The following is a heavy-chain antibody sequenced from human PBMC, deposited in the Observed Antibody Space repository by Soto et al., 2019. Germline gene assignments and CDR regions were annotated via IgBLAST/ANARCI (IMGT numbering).Heavy chain of an antibody. D-gene: IGHD2-15*01. V-gene: IGHV3-30*18. CDR1: GFTFSSYG. J-gene: IGHJ4*02. CDR3: AKDCSGGSCPAHS. Sequence: QVQLVESGGGVVQPGRSLRLSCAASGFTFSSYGMHWVRQAPGKGLEWVAVISYDGSNKYYADSVKGRFTISRDNSKNTLYLQMNSLRAEDTAVYYCAKDCSGGSCPAHSWGQGTLVTVSS. CDR2: ISYDGSNK.